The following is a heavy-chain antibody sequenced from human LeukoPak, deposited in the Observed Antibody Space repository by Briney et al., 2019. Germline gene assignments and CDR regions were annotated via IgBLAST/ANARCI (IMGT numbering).Heavy chain of an antibody. J-gene: IGHJ4*02. CDR3: AREVYLALLD. Sequence: GGSLRLSCAAFGFTFSDYYMSWIRQAPGKGLEWVAVVWYDGTVQYYADSVKGRFTISRDTSKYILYLQMDSLRADDTAVYFCAREVYLALLDWGQGTLVTVSS. CDR2: VWYDGTVQ. V-gene: IGHV3-33*08. D-gene: IGHD2-21*02. CDR1: GFTFSDYY.